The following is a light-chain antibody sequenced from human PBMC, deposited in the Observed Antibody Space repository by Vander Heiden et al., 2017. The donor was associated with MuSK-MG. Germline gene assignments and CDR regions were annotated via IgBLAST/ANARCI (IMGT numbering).Light chain of an antibody. J-gene: IGKJ2*01. CDR1: QSISYW. CDR2: KAS. Sequence: DIQMTQSPSTLSASVGDRVTITCRASQSISYWLAWFQQKPGKAPKLLIYKASTLESGVPSRFSGSGSGTEFTLTISSLQPDDFATYYCQQYNNYCFTFGQGTKLEIK. CDR3: QQYNNYCFT. V-gene: IGKV1-5*03.